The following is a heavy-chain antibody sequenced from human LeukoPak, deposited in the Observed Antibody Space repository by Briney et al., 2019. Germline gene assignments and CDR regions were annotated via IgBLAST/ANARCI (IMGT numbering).Heavy chain of an antibody. J-gene: IGHJ6*03. CDR3: AKIAATRLYYYYYMDV. D-gene: IGHD2-15*01. CDR1: GFTFSSYG. CDR2: ISGSGGST. Sequence: GGSLRLSCAASGFTFSSYGMSWVRQAPGKGLEWVSAISGSGGSTYYADSVKGRFTISRDNSKNTLYLQMNSLRAEDTAVYYCAKIAATRLYYYYYMDVWGKGTTVTISS. V-gene: IGHV3-23*01.